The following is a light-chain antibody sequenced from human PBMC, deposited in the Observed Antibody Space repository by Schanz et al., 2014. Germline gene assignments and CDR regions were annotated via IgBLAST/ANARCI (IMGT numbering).Light chain of an antibody. J-gene: IGLJ2*01. Sequence: QSVLTQPPSASGSPGQSVTISCTGTSSDVGAYNYVSWYQQHPGKAPKLIISDVTRRPSGVPDRFSGFKSDNTASLTISGLQAEDEADYYCCSYVSSSAVLFGGGTKLTVL. V-gene: IGLV2-8*01. CDR2: DVT. CDR1: SSDVGAYNY. CDR3: CSYVSSSAVL.